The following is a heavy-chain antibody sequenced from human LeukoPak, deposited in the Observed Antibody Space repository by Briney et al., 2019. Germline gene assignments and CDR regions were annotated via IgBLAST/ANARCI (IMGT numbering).Heavy chain of an antibody. J-gene: IGHJ5*02. CDR3: ANLVWGAHTWFDP. V-gene: IGHV3-23*01. CDR1: GFTFSSYA. D-gene: IGHD3-16*01. Sequence: PGGPLTLSCTASGFTFSSYAMSWVRQAPGKALEWVSAISGSGGSTYYADSVKGRFTISRDNSKNTLYLQMNSLRAEDTAVYYCANLVWGAHTWFDPWGQGSLVGVCS. CDR2: ISGSGGST.